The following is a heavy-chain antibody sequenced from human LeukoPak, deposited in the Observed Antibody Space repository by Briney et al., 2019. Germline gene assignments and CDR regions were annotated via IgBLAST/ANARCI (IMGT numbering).Heavy chain of an antibody. CDR1: GGSISSYY. J-gene: IGHJ4*02. CDR2: IYYSGST. Sequence: SETLSLTCTVSGGSISSYYWSWIRQPPGKGLEWIGYIYYSGSTNYNPSLESRVTISVDTSKNQFSLKLSSVTAADTAVYYCAREQVGSGSGFDYWGQGTLVTVSS. D-gene: IGHD6-19*01. CDR3: AREQVGSGSGFDY. V-gene: IGHV4-59*12.